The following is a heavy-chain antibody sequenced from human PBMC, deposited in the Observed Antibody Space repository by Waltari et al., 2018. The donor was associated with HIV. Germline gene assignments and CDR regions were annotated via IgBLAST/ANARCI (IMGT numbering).Heavy chain of an antibody. CDR1: GFSVSNKF. CDR2: SLGGGST. CDR3: AREGYTRSSGRGNWFDS. Sequence: EVQLVETGGGLILPGGSLRLSCAASGFSVSNKFISWVRQAPGKGRWWVAVSLGGGSTFYVEAGRGRFTMSRDTSKNMVYLQMNSLRVEDTAVYYCAREGYTRSSGRGNWFDSWGQGTLVTVSS. J-gene: IGHJ5*01. D-gene: IGHD6-6*01. V-gene: IGHV3-53*02.